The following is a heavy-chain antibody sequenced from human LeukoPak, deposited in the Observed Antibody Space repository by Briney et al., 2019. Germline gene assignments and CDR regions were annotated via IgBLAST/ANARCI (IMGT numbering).Heavy chain of an antibody. CDR2: IRYDGSNK. CDR3: AKDYRVVAATDYMDV. D-gene: IGHD2-15*01. Sequence: GGSLRLSCAASGFTFSSYGMHWVRQAPGKGLEWVAFIRYDGSNKYYADSVKGRFTISRDNSKNTLYLQMNSLRAEDTAVYYCAKDYRVVAATDYMDVWGKGTTVTISS. J-gene: IGHJ6*03. V-gene: IGHV3-30*02. CDR1: GFTFSSYG.